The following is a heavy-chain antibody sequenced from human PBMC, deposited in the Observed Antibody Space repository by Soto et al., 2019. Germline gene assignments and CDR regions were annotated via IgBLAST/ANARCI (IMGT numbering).Heavy chain of an antibody. Sequence: GGSLRLSCAASGFDFEDYAMHWVRQVPGKGLEWVSLTHSDGTDSYYMDSVKGRFTISRDNGKSSPLQQMDRLSPEDPALYFCAKALYYSASRLLDHWGQGTLVTVS. CDR3: AKALYYSASRLLDH. J-gene: IGHJ4*02. V-gene: IGHV3-43D*04. CDR2: THSDGTDS. CDR1: GFDFEDYA. D-gene: IGHD2-8*01.